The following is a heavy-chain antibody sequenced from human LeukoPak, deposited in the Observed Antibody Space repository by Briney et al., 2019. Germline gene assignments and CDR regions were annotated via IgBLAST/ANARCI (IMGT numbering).Heavy chain of an antibody. V-gene: IGHV3-21*01. CDR2: ISSSSSYI. J-gene: IGHJ3*02. D-gene: IGHD6-13*01. CDR1: GFTFSSYS. Sequence: GGSLRLSCAASGFTFSSYSMNWVRQAPGKGLEWVSSISSSSSYIYYADSVKGRFTISRDNAKNSLYLQMNSLRAEDTAVYYCARVKGQLVQSGLAFYIWGQGTMVTVSS. CDR3: ARVKGQLVQSGLAFYI.